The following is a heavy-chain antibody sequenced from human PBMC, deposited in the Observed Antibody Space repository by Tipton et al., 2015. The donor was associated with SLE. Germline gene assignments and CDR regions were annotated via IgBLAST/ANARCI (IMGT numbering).Heavy chain of an antibody. CDR1: GGSISSHY. CDR3: ARHTTDGGDIVVVPAAMALGFDY. CDR2: IYTSGST. V-gene: IGHV4-4*07. J-gene: IGHJ4*02. D-gene: IGHD2-2*01. Sequence: TLSLTCTVSGGSISSHYWSWIRQPAGKGLEWIGRIYTSGSTNYNSSLKSRVTMSVDTSKNQFSLKLSSVTAADTAVYYCARHTTDGGDIVVVPAAMALGFDYWGQGTLVTVSS.